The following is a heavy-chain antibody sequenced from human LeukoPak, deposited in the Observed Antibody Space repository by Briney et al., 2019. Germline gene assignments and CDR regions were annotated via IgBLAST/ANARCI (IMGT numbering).Heavy chain of an antibody. CDR3: ARDSPGSYFDY. Sequence: SETLSLTCTVSGGSISSYYWSWIRQPPGKGLEWIGRIHTSRSTNYNPSLDSRVTISLDTSKNQFSLRLSSVTAADTAVYYCARDSPGSYFDYWGQGTLVTVSS. V-gene: IGHV4-4*08. CDR2: IHTSRST. J-gene: IGHJ4*02. CDR1: GGSISSYY.